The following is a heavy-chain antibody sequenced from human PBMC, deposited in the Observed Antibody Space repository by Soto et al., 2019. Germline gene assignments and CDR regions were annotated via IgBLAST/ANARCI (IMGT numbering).Heavy chain of an antibody. Sequence: PSETLSLTCAVYGGSFSGYYWSWIHQPPGKGLEWIGEINHSGSTNYNPSLKSRVTISVDTSKNQFSLKLSSVTAADTAVYYCARNPIAVAGEPYFDYWGQGTLVTVSS. V-gene: IGHV4-34*01. J-gene: IGHJ4*02. D-gene: IGHD6-19*01. CDR1: GGSFSGYY. CDR3: ARNPIAVAGEPYFDY. CDR2: INHSGST.